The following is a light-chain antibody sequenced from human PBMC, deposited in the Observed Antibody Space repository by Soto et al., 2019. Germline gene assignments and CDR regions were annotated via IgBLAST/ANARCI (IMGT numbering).Light chain of an antibody. J-gene: IGKJ2*01. CDR3: QQYKTYSYT. CDR1: QSISTW. CDR2: GAS. Sequence: DIQMTQSPSTPSASVGDRVTITCRASQSISTWLAWYQQKPGKAPKLLIYGASSLQSGVPSRFSGSGSGTQFTLTISSLQPDDFAIYYCQQYKTYSYTFGQGTKLEIK. V-gene: IGKV1-5*01.